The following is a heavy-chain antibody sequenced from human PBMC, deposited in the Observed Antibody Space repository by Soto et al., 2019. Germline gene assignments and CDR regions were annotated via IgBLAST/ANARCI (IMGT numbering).Heavy chain of an antibody. CDR3: AKTTRYDISGYFGYYFDY. D-gene: IGHD3-22*01. V-gene: IGHV3-23*01. CDR2: ISGSGGST. J-gene: IGHJ4*02. Sequence: GGSLRLSCAASGFTFSSYAMSWVRQAPGKGLEWVSAISGSGGSTYYADSVKGRFTISRDNSKNTLYLQMNSLRAEDTAVYYCAKTTRYDISGYFGYYFDYWGQGTLVTVSS. CDR1: GFTFSSYA.